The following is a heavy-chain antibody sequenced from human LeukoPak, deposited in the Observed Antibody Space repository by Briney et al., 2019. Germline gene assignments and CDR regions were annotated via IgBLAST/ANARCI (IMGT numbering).Heavy chain of an antibody. Sequence: PGGSLRLSCAASGFTFSTYGMKWVRQAPGKGLEWVSGISGNGDSKYYADSVKGRFTISRDNSKNTLYLQMNSLRAEDTAVYYCAKDASPKRGQSHFAYWGQGTLVTVSS. CDR2: ISGNGDSK. V-gene: IGHV3-23*01. CDR1: GFTFSTYG. J-gene: IGHJ4*02. CDR3: AKDASPKRGQSHFAY.